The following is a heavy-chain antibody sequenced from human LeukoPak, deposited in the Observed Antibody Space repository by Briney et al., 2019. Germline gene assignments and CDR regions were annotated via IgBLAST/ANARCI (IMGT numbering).Heavy chain of an antibody. CDR2: ISGSGGST. J-gene: IGHJ5*02. CDR3: ARNYGDYVA. D-gene: IGHD4-17*01. V-gene: IGHV3-23*01. Sequence: GGSLRLSCAASGFTFSSYALSWVRQAPGEGLEWVSAISGSGGSTYYADSVKGRFTISRDNSKNTLYLQMNSLRAEDTAVYYCARNYGDYVAWGQGTLVTVSS. CDR1: GFTFSSYA.